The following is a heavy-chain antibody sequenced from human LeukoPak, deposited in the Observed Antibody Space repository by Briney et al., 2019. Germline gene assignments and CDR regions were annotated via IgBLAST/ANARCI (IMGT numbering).Heavy chain of an antibody. CDR2: ISSSSSSI. CDR3: ARDPVGWELPTSYYYYYMDV. V-gene: IGHV3-48*01. CDR1: GFTFSAYS. Sequence: GGSLRLSCAASGFTFSAYSMNWVRQAPGKGLEWVSYISSSSSSIYYADSVKGRFTISRDNAKNSLYLQMNSLRAEDTAVYYCARDPVGWELPTSYYYYYMDVWGKGTTVTVS. D-gene: IGHD1-26*01. J-gene: IGHJ6*03.